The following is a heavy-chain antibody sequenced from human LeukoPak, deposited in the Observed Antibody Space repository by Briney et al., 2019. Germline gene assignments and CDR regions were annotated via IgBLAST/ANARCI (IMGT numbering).Heavy chain of an antibody. J-gene: IGHJ6*02. Sequence: GGSLRLSCVASGFTFSTYSMNWVRRAPGKGLEWVSSISSSSAYMYYADSVKGRFTISRDNSKNTLYLQMNSLRAEDTAVYYCAREPPNYDYVWGSYRDVPFDYYYYYGMDVWGQGTTVTVSS. CDR3: AREPPNYDYVWGSYRDVPFDYYYYYGMDV. CDR1: GFTFSTYS. CDR2: ISSSSAYM. D-gene: IGHD3-16*02. V-gene: IGHV3-21*01.